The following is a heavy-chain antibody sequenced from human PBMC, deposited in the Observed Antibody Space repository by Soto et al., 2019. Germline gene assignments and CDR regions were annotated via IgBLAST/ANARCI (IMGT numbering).Heavy chain of an antibody. J-gene: IGHJ5*02. CDR1: GGSISSGGYY. V-gene: IGHV4-31*03. CDR3: ARLGGAAAGTRWFDP. Sequence: SETLSLTCTVSGGSISSGGYYWSWIRQHPGKGLEWIGYIYYSGSTYYNPSLKSRVTISVDTSKNQFSLKLSSVTAADTAVYYCARLGGAAAGTRWFDPWGQGTLVNVSS. D-gene: IGHD6-13*01. CDR2: IYYSGST.